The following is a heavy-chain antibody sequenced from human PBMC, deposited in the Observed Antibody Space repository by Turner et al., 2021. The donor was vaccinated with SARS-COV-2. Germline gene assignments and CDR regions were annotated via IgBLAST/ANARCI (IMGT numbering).Heavy chain of an antibody. CDR1: GFTFRSYG. CDR2: IWYDGSNK. CDR3: ARGPTDSSSWMGYYFDY. D-gene: IGHD6-13*01. Sequence: QVQLVESGGGVVQPGRSLSLSCAASGFTFRSYGMHWVRQAPGKGLGWVAVIWYDGSNKYYADSVKGRLTISRDNSKNTLYLQTNSLRAEDTAVYYCARGPTDSSSWMGYYFDYWGQGTLVTVSS. V-gene: IGHV3-33*01. J-gene: IGHJ4*02.